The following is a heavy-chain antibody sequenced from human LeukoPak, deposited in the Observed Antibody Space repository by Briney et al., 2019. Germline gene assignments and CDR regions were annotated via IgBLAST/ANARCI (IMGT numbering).Heavy chain of an antibody. CDR2: IYTSGST. D-gene: IGHD6-19*01. CDR3: ARGIAVAGNI. CDR1: GGSISSGSYY. J-gene: IGHJ3*02. V-gene: IGHV4-61*02. Sequence: PSETLSLTCTVSGGSISSGSYYWSWIRQPAGKGLEWIGRIYTSGSTNYNPSLKSRVTISVDKSKNQFSLKLSSVTAADTAVYYCARGIAVAGNIWGQGTMVTVSS.